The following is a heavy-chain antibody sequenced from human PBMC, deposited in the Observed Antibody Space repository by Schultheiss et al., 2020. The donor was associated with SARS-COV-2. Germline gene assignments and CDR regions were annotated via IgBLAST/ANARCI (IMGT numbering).Heavy chain of an antibody. Sequence: SQTLSLTCAVSGGSFTGHYWTWIRQPPGKGLEWIGEIRHMGYTNYNPSLKSRVTLSVDTSKKQFSLKLSSVTAADTAVYYCARGAHGYYYGMDVWGQGTTVTVSS. CDR3: ARGAHGYYYGMDV. CDR1: GGSFTGHY. V-gene: IGHV4-34*01. CDR2: IRHMGYT. J-gene: IGHJ6*02.